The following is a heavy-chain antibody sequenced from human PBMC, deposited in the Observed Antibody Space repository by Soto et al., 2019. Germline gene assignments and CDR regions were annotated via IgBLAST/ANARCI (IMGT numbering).Heavy chain of an antibody. CDR3: ARSQGSSTSLAIYYYYYYGMDV. D-gene: IGHD2-2*01. CDR1: GGTFGSYA. CDR2: IIPIPGTA. Sequence: QGQLVQSGAEVKKPGSSVKVSCKASGGTFGSYAISWVRQDPGQGIEWMGGIIPIPGTANYAQKFQGRVTIAADESTSTAYMELSSLRSEDTAVYYCARSQGSSTSLAIYYYYYYGMDVWGQGTTVTVSS. J-gene: IGHJ6*02. V-gene: IGHV1-69*01.